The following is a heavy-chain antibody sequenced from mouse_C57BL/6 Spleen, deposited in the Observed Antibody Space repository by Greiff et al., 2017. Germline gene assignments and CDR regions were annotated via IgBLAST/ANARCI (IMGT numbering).Heavy chain of an antibody. D-gene: IGHD4-1*01. CDR2: INPNYGTT. CDR1: GYSFTDYN. Sequence: EVQLQESGPELVKPGASVKISCKASGYSFTDYNMHWVKQSTGKSLEWIGVINPNYGTTSYNQKFKGKATLTVDQSSSTAYMQLNSLTSEDSAVYDCARGTGTLYAMDYWGQGTSVTVSS. CDR3: ARGTGTLYAMDY. V-gene: IGHV1-39*01. J-gene: IGHJ4*01.